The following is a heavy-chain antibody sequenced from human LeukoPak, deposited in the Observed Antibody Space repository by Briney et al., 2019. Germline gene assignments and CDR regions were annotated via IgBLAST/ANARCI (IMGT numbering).Heavy chain of an antibody. CDR3: ARVLSGITIFGVVLDV. CDR1: GGTFSSYA. D-gene: IGHD3-3*01. Sequence: PVKVSCKASGGTFSSYAISWVRQAPGQGLEWMGGIIPIFGTANYAQKFQGRVTITADESTSTAYMELSSLRSEDTAVYYCARVLSGITIFGVVLDVWGQGTTVTVSS. CDR2: IIPIFGTA. V-gene: IGHV1-69*01. J-gene: IGHJ6*02.